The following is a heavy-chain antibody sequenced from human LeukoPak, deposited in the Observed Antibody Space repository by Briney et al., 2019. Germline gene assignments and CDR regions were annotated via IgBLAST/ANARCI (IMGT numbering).Heavy chain of an antibody. V-gene: IGHV4-59*01. CDR1: GGSISRYY. D-gene: IGHD6-13*01. CDR2: IYYSGST. CDR3: ARESPSYNSPQRYMDV. Sequence: SETLSLTCTVSGGSISRYYWSWIRQPPGTGLGWIGNIYYSGSTNNTTPLTSRLTISVDTSKNQFSLKLSSVTAADTALYYCARESPSYNSPQRYMDVWGKGTTVTVSS. J-gene: IGHJ6*03.